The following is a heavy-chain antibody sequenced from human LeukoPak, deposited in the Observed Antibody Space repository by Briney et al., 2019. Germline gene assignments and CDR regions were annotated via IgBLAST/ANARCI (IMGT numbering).Heavy chain of an antibody. CDR1: GFAFSSYW. CDR2: ISPDGSAE. D-gene: IGHD4-11*01. Sequence: GGSLRLSCVASGFAFSSYWMSWVRQAPGKGLELVANISPDGSAEDYVDSVRGRFAISRDNAKRSLYLQMNSLSPEDTAVYYCSNQAYSQFDYWGQGTLVSVSS. V-gene: IGHV3-7*01. CDR3: SNQAYSQFDY. J-gene: IGHJ4*02.